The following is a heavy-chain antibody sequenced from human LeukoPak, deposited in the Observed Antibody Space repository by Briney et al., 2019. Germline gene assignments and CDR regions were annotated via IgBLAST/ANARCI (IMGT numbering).Heavy chain of an antibody. CDR3: ARDQYDTWSRRGNFDS. J-gene: IGHJ4*02. D-gene: IGHD3-3*01. CDR1: DFTFGNYA. V-gene: IGHV3-7*03. Sequence: PGGSLRLSCTASDFTFGNYAMTWVRQAPGKGLEWVANIKLDGSEKNYVDSVKGRLTISRDNTKNSLYLQMNSLRVEDTAVFYCARDQYDTWSRRGNFDSWGQGTLVIVSS. CDR2: IKLDGSEK.